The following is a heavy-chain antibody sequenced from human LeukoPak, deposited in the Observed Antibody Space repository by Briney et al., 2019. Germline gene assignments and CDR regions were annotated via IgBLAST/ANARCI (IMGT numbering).Heavy chain of an antibody. D-gene: IGHD3-10*01. Sequence: GASVKVSCKTSGYTFSTYYMHWVRQAPGQGLEWLGIIHPTDGSTSYTQKIQGRVTMTRDTATGTVYLELSSLRSEDTAVYWCARANGGGLDYWGQGTLITVPS. CDR1: GYTFSTYY. CDR2: IHPTDGST. CDR3: ARANGGGLDY. V-gene: IGHV1-46*01. J-gene: IGHJ4*02.